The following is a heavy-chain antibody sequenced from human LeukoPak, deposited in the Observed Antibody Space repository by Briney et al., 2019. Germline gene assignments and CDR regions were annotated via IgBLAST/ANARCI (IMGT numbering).Heavy chain of an antibody. Sequence: ASETLSLTCTVSGGSISSYYWSWIRQPPGKGLEWIGYIYYSGSTNYNPSLKSRVTISVDTSKNQFSLKLSSVAAADTAVYYCARGRDLTGYYYYYGMDVWGQGTTVTVSS. J-gene: IGHJ6*02. CDR3: ARGRDLTGYYYYYGMDV. D-gene: IGHD3-9*01. CDR2: IYYSGST. V-gene: IGHV4-59*01. CDR1: GGSISSYY.